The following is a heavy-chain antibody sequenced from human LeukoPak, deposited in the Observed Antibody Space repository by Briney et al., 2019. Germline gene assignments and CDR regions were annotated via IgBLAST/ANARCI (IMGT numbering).Heavy chain of an antibody. D-gene: IGHD3-10*01. Sequence: PSETLSLTCTVSGGSISSGGYYWSWIRQPPGKGLEWIGYIYHSGSTYYNPSLKSRVTISVDRSKNQFSLKLSSVTAADTAVYYCARSEIWFGEFTYLDHWGQGTLVTVSS. CDR2: IYHSGST. J-gene: IGHJ4*02. CDR1: GGSISSGGYY. CDR3: ARSEIWFGEFTYLDH. V-gene: IGHV4-30-2*01.